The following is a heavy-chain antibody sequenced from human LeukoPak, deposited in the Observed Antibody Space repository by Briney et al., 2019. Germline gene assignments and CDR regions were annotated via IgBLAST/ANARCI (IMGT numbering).Heavy chain of an antibody. Sequence: ASVKVSCKSSGYTFTDYYLHGLRQAPGQGLEWMGWINPNSCGTNYGQKFQGRVTMARETSISTAYMEMSRLRSDETAVYYCARSVGAAAGTDAFDIWGQGTMVTVSS. CDR2: INPNSCGT. CDR3: ARSVGAAAGTDAFDI. D-gene: IGHD6-13*01. CDR1: GYTFTDYY. V-gene: IGHV1-2*02. J-gene: IGHJ3*02.